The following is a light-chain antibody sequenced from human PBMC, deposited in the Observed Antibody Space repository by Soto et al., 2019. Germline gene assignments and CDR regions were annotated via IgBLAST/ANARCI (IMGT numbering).Light chain of an antibody. CDR1: QSISSW. J-gene: IGKJ1*01. V-gene: IGKV1-5*01. CDR3: QQYNS. CDR2: DAS. Sequence: DIQMTQSPSTLSASVGDRVTITCRASQSISSWLAWYQQKPGKAPKLLIYDASSLESGVPSRFSGSGSGTEFTLTISSLQPDDFAPYYCQQYNSFGQGTKV.